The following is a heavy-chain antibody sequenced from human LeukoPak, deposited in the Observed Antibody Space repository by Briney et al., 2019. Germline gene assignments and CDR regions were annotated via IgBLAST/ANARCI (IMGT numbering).Heavy chain of an antibody. CDR3: ARVPTGVRAFDY. D-gene: IGHD1-26*01. Sequence: SETLSLTCAVYGGSFSGYYWSWIRQPPGKGLEWIGEINHSGSTNYNPSLKSRVTISVDTSKNQFSLKLSSVTAADTAVYYCARVPTGVRAFDYWGQGTLVTVSS. CDR2: INHSGST. V-gene: IGHV4-34*01. J-gene: IGHJ4*02. CDR1: GGSFSGYY.